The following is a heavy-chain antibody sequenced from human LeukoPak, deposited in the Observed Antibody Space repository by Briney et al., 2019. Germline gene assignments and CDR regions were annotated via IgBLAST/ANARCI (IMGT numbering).Heavy chain of an antibody. D-gene: IGHD3-16*01. CDR2: INPGDGTT. CDR1: GYTFTHYY. V-gene: IGHV1-46*01. J-gene: IGHJ6*03. CDR3: ARGFGLVTMPDWTYHYYMDV. Sequence: ASVKVSCKASGYTFTHYYIQWVRQAPGQGLEWMGIINPGDGTTDSAQNFQGRVTMTRDMATSTVYMELSSLTSEDTAVYYCARGFGLVTMPDWTYHYYMDVWGKGTTVIVSS.